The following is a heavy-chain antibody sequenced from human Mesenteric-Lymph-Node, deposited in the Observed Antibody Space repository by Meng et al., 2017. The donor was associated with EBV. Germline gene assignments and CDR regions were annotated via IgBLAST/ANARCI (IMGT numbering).Heavy chain of an antibody. V-gene: IGHV3-30*18. Sequence: QVQLVGSGGGLVKPGGSLRLSCVTSGFTFSSYGMHWVRQAPGKGLEWVALISYDGSNKYYADSAKGRFTISRDNSKNTLYLQMNSLRVEDTAVYYCAKGHYGDPDYWGQGTLVTVSS. CDR2: ISYDGSNK. CDR3: AKGHYGDPDY. CDR1: GFTFSSYG. J-gene: IGHJ4*02. D-gene: IGHD4-17*01.